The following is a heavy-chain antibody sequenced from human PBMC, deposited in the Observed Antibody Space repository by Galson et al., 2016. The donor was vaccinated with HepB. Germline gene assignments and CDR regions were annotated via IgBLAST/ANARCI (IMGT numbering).Heavy chain of an antibody. Sequence: SVKVSCKASGYIFGTHGINWVRQAPGQGLEWMGWISGYNGDTRSAQNFQGRVTLTMDTSTSTAYMEMRKLRSDDTAVYFCARLTISSGWPRSDFWGQGTLVAVSS. D-gene: IGHD6-19*01. CDR1: GYIFGTHG. CDR3: ARLTISSGWPRSDF. CDR2: ISGYNGDT. J-gene: IGHJ4*02. V-gene: IGHV1-18*01.